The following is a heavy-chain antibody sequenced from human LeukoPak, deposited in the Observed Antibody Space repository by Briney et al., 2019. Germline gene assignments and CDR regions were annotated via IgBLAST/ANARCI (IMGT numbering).Heavy chain of an antibody. J-gene: IGHJ4*02. CDR3: ARVWSSGAGFYFDY. V-gene: IGHV4-59*01. Sequence: SETLSLTCTVSGGSISSYYWSWIRQPPGKGLEWIGYIYYSGSTNYNPSLKSRVTISVVTSKNQFSLKLSSVTAADTAVYYCARVWSSGAGFYFDYWGQGTLVTVSS. CDR2: IYYSGST. CDR1: GGSISSYY. D-gene: IGHD6-19*01.